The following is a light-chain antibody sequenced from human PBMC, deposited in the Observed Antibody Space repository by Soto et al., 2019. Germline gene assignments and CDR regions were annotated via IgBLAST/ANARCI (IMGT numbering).Light chain of an antibody. Sequence: EIVLTQSPDTLSVSPGERATLSCRASQSVSTDLAWYQQTPGQAPRLLIYGASTRATGVPPTFSGSASGTEFTLTISSLQSEDFTVYYCQQYNKWPLKFGQGTKV. J-gene: IGKJ1*01. CDR3: QQYNKWPLK. CDR1: QSVSTD. CDR2: GAS. V-gene: IGKV3-15*01.